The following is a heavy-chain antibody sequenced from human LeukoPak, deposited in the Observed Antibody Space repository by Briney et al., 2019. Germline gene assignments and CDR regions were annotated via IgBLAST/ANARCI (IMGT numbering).Heavy chain of an antibody. CDR1: GGTFSSYA. V-gene: IGHV1-69*06. Sequence: GASVKVSCKASGGTFSSYAISWVRQAPGQGLEWMGGIIPIFGTANYEQKFQGRVTITADKSTSTAYMELSSLISEDTAVYYCARDQVPRYYYYMDVWGKGTTVTVSS. D-gene: IGHD3-10*01. J-gene: IGHJ6*03. CDR3: ARDQVPRYYYYMDV. CDR2: IIPIFGTA.